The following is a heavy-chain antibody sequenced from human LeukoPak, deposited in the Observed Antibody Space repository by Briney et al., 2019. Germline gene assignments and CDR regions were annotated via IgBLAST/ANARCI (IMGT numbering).Heavy chain of an antibody. CDR2: MYNSGST. V-gene: IGHV4-59*01. J-gene: IGHJ4*02. CDR3: ARGIESYGDYGY. Sequence: PWETLSLTCTLSGGSISGSYWSWIRQPPGKGLEWIAYMYNSGSTNYNPSLKSRVTISIDTSKNQFSLKLSSLTAADTAIYYCARGIESYGDYGYWGQGILVTVSS. CDR1: GGSISGSY. D-gene: IGHD4-17*01.